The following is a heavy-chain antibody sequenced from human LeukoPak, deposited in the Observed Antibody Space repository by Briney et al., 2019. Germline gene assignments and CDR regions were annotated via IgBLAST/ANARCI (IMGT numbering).Heavy chain of an antibody. J-gene: IGHJ6*02. D-gene: IGHD5/OR15-5a*01. CDR1: GGSISSYY. Sequence: SETLSLTCTVSGGSISSYYWSWIRQPPGKGLEWIGHVHYTWNTKYNPSLTGRVSISLDRSKNQFSLSLSSLTAADTAVYYCARVASKGGMDVWGQGTTVIVSS. CDR2: VHYTWNT. CDR3: ARVASKGGMDV. V-gene: IGHV4-59*01.